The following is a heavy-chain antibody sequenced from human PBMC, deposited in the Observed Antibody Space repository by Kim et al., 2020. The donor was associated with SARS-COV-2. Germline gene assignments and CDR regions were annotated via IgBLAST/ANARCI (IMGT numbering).Heavy chain of an antibody. CDR1: SVSIRSYF. V-gene: IGHV4-59*01. Sequence: SETLSLTCTVSSVSIRSYFWSWIRQPPGKGLEWIGYIYYSGTTNYNPSLKSRVTISVDTSKNQFSLKLSSVTAADTAVYYCAGGSGYPRGDYWGQGTLVT. CDR2: IYYSGTT. D-gene: IGHD3-22*01. J-gene: IGHJ4*02. CDR3: AGGSGYPRGDY.